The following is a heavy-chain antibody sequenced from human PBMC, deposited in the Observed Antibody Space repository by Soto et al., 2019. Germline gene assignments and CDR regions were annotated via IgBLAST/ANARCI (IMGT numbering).Heavy chain of an antibody. J-gene: IGHJ4*02. CDR3: ATNGDFSRGICYWHVEY. CDR2: ISASGGDT. Sequence: EVHLQGSGGGLVQPGGSLRLSCAASGFNFNYYAMNWVRRAPGKGLEWVSAISASGGDTYYADSVKGRFTISRDNSKNTQSLQMNSLRAEDTAVYYCATNGDFSRGICYWHVEYWGQGILVTVSS. CDR1: GFNFNYYA. D-gene: IGHD2-15*01. V-gene: IGHV3-23*01.